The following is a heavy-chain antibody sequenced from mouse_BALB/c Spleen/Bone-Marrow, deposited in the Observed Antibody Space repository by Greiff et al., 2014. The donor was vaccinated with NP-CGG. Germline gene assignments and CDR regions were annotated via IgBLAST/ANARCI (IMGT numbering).Heavy chain of an antibody. CDR1: GYIFTSYW. CDR2: IYPGTGTT. Sequence: VQVVESGAELVRPGASVKLSCTTSGYIFTSYWIHWVKQRSGQGLEWIARIYPGTGTTFYNEKFKGKATLTADQSSSTAYLQLSSLKSEDSAVYSCAREYGNYNYALDYWGQGTSVTVSS. V-gene: IGHV1S132*01. CDR3: AREYGNYNYALDY. J-gene: IGHJ4*01. D-gene: IGHD2-10*02.